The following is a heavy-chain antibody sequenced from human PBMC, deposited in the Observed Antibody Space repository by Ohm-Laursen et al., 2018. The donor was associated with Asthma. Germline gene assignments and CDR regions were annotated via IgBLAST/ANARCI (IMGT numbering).Heavy chain of an antibody. CDR2: GGSYYDGGLK. CDR1: GFTFRSYA. CDR3: AKDQDYYDSSPPYFDY. J-gene: IGHJ4*02. V-gene: IGHV3-30-3*01. Sequence: SLRLSCAAFGFTFRSYAMHWVRQAPGKGLEWVAVGGSYYDGGLKYYADSVNGRFTVSRDDSRNTLYLQMNSLRAEDTAVYYCAKDQDYYDSSPPYFDYWGQGTLVTVSS. D-gene: IGHD3-22*01.